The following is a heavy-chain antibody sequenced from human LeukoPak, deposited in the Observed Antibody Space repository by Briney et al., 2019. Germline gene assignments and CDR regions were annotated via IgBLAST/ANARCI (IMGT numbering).Heavy chain of an antibody. CDR3: AGVTVARDWFDP. CDR1: GFTFSSYA. V-gene: IGHV3-21*01. D-gene: IGHD6-19*01. J-gene: IGHJ5*02. Sequence: PGGSLRLSCAASGFTFSSYAMSWVRQAPGKGLEWVSSISSSSSYIYYADSVKGRFTISRDNAKNSLYLQMNSLRAEDTAVYYCAGVTVARDWFDPWGQGTLVTVSS. CDR2: ISSSSSYI.